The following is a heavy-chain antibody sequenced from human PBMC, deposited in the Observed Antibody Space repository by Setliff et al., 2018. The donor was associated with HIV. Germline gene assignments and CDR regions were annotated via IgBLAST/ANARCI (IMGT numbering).Heavy chain of an antibody. J-gene: IGHJ4*02. Sequence: LSLTCTVSGGSISSSSYYWGWIRQPPGKGLEWIGSIYYSGSTYYNPSLKSRVTISVDTSKNQFSLKLSSVTAADTAVYYCARRLSSGWYGKYYFDYWGQGTLVTVSS. CDR1: GGSISSSSYY. CDR2: IYYSGST. V-gene: IGHV4-39*01. CDR3: ARRLSSGWYGKYYFDY. D-gene: IGHD6-19*01.